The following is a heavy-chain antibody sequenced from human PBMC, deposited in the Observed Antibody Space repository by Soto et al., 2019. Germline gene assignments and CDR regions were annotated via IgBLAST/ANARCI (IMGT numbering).Heavy chain of an antibody. D-gene: IGHD3-22*01. CDR1: GGSMKSRNW. Sequence: SEPLSLTCAVSGGSMKSRNWWSWVRQPPGKGLEWIGEIYHSGSTNYNPSLKSRVTISVDKSKNQFSLKLSSVTAADTAVYFCARARDYDSSGYSWFDPWGQGTLVIGCS. CDR2: IYHSGST. V-gene: IGHV4-4*02. J-gene: IGHJ5*02. CDR3: ARARDYDSSGYSWFDP.